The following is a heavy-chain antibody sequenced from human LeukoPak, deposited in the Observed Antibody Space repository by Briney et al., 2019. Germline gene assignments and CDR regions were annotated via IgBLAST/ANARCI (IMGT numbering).Heavy chain of an antibody. V-gene: IGHV6-1*01. CDR1: GDSVSNNTAA. D-gene: IGHD5-12*01. J-gene: IGHJ5*01. Sequence: SQTLSLTCAISGDSVSNNTAAWNWIRHSPSRGLEWLGRTYYRSTWIYQYAPSLEGRIAVTPDTSANRFSLQLNSVTPEDTAVYYCAGDSGGGYDLLDSWGQGTLVTVSS. CDR3: AGDSGGGYDLLDS. CDR2: TYYRSTWIY.